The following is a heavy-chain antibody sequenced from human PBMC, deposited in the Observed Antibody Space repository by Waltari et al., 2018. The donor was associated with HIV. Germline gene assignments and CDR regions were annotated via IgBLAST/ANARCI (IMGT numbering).Heavy chain of an antibody. V-gene: IGHV4-4*08. CDR3: AREKQFDYDNAGKEFWGNYYSMDV. Sequence: QVQLQESSPGLVRPSETLSLNCSVSGGSMTLSYWSWLRLSPEKGLEWIGHIWHKWMPAYNPSLRGRGTISMDTSKNLLALRLRTVTAADTAVYYCAREKQFDYDNAGKEFWGNYYSMDVWGPGTTVIVS. D-gene: IGHD4-17*01. CDR2: IWHKWMP. J-gene: IGHJ6*02. CDR1: GGSMTLSY.